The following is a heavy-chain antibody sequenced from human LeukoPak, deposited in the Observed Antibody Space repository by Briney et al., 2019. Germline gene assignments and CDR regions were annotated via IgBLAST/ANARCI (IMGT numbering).Heavy chain of an antibody. CDR3: AKDLSSGWYPYYFDF. V-gene: IGHV3-23*01. J-gene: IGHJ4*02. CDR2: ISGSGAAT. Sequence: PGCSQTLSCAASGFTFSNYAMNWVRQAPGKGLEWLSAISGSGAATFNADSVKGRFTISRDNSKNTLYLQMNSLRAEDTAVYYCAKDLSSGWYPYYFDFWGRGTLVTVSS. CDR1: GFTFSNYA. D-gene: IGHD6-19*01.